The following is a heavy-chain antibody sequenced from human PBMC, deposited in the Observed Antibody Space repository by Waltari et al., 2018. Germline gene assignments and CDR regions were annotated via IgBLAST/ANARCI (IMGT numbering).Heavy chain of an antibody. CDR1: GFTFDDYA. Sequence: EVQLVESGGGLVQPGRSLRLSCAASGFTFDDYAMHWVRQAPGKGLEWVSGISWNSGSIGYADSVKGRFTISRDNAKNSLYLQMNSLRAEDTALYYCAKEARVTIFGVVIYYFDYWGQGTLVTVSS. D-gene: IGHD3-3*01. CDR2: ISWNSGSI. CDR3: AKEARVTIFGVVIYYFDY. V-gene: IGHV3-9*01. J-gene: IGHJ4*02.